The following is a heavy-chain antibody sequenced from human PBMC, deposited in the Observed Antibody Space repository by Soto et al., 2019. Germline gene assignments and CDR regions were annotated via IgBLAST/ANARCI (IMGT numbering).Heavy chain of an antibody. CDR3: AIHISNFRYYDYAMDF. J-gene: IGHJ6*02. CDR1: GYTFTDYW. D-gene: IGHD4-4*01. Sequence: PGESLKISCKGSGYTFTDYWIGWVRQLPGKGLEWMGIIYPGDSDTRYSPSFQGHVTITVDKSTSTAYLQWNTLKASDTAMYYCAIHISNFRYYDYAMDFWGQGTTVTVSS. CDR2: IYPGDSDT. V-gene: IGHV5-51*01.